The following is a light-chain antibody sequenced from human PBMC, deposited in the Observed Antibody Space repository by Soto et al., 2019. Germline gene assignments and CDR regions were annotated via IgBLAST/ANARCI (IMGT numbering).Light chain of an antibody. V-gene: IGLV2-14*01. CDR3: SSYTSSSTYV. CDR1: SSDVGGYNY. J-gene: IGLJ1*01. CDR2: EVS. Sequence: QSVLTQPASVSGSPGQSITISCTGTSSDVGGYNYVSWYQQHPGKAPKLMIYEVSNRPSGVSNRFSGSKSGNTASLTISGLQSDDEANYYCSSYTSSSTYVFGTGTSVTVL.